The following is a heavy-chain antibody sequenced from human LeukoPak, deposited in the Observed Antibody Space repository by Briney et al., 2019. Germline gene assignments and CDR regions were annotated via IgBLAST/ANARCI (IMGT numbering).Heavy chain of an antibody. V-gene: IGHV4-38-2*01. CDR2: VCRNGGT. Sequence: SETLSLTCAVSGDSISSDNCWGWIRQPPGKGLEWIGSVCRNGGTNYNPPLKSRVTISIDTSKNQFSLKLTSVTAADTAVYYCARHPYGLVREAFFDPWGQGTLVTVSS. CDR1: GDSISSDNC. CDR3: ARHPYGLVREAFFDP. D-gene: IGHD2-8*01. J-gene: IGHJ5*02.